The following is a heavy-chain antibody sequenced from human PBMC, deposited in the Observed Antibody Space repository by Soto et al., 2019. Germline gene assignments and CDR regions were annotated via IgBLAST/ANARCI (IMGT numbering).Heavy chain of an antibody. D-gene: IGHD6-19*01. CDR1: GFTFDDYA. V-gene: IGHV3-9*01. Sequence: HPGGSLRLSCAASGFTFDDYAMHWVRQAPGKGLEWVSGISWNSGSIGYADSVKGRFTISRDNAKNSLYLQMNSLRAEDTALYYCAKDNRSGWLDYYYYYGMDVWGQGTTVTVSS. CDR3: AKDNRSGWLDYYYYYGMDV. J-gene: IGHJ6*02. CDR2: ISWNSGSI.